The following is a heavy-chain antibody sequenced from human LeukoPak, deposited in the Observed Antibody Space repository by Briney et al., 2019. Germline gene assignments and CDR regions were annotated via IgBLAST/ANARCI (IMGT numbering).Heavy chain of an antibody. CDR1: GGSISSYY. V-gene: IGHV4-4*07. Sequence: PSETLSLTCTVSGGSISSYYWSWIRQPAGKGLEWIGRIYTSGSTNYNPSLRGRVTMSVDTSKNQFSLKLSSVTAADTAVYYCARDGSGYSSSWYFDYWGQGTLVTVSS. J-gene: IGHJ4*02. CDR3: ARDGSGYSSSWYFDY. CDR2: IYTSGST. D-gene: IGHD6-13*01.